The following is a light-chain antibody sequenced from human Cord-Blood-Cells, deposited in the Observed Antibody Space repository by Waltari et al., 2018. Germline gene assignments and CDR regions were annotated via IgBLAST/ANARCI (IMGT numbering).Light chain of an antibody. CDR2: DVS. Sequence: QSALTQPRSVSGSPGQSVTISCTGTSSEVGGYNSFSWYQQHPGKAPKLMIYDVSKLSSGVPDRFSGSKSGNTASLTISGLQAEDEADYYWCSYAGSYTWVFGGGTKLTVL. CDR1: SSEVGGYNS. V-gene: IGLV2-11*02. CDR3: CSYAGSYTWV. J-gene: IGLJ3*02.